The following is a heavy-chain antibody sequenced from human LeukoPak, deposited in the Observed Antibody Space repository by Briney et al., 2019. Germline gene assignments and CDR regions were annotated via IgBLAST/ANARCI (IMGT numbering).Heavy chain of an antibody. CDR2: VYYRGST. Sequence: PSETLSLTCTVSGGSISSYFWNWIRQSPGKGLEWVGYVYYRGSTNYNPSLKNRVTISVDTSKNQFSLELSSVTAADTAVYYCARDMTRAVPIPGTYYYAYAMDVWGQGTTVTVSS. D-gene: IGHD6-13*01. CDR3: ARDMTRAVPIPGTYYYAYAMDV. J-gene: IGHJ6*02. V-gene: IGHV4-59*01. CDR1: GGSISSYF.